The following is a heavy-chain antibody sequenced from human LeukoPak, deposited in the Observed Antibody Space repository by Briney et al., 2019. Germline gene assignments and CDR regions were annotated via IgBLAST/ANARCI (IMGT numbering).Heavy chain of an antibody. Sequence: ASVKVSCKASGYTFTGCYMYWVRQAPGQGLEWMGWINPNSGGTNYAQKFQGRVTMTRDTSISTGYMELSRLRADDTAVYHCARGVYYDSRGYCFDYWGQGTLVTVSS. CDR1: GYTFTGCY. J-gene: IGHJ4*02. V-gene: IGHV1-2*02. CDR3: ARGVYYDSRGYCFDY. CDR2: INPNSGGT. D-gene: IGHD3-22*01.